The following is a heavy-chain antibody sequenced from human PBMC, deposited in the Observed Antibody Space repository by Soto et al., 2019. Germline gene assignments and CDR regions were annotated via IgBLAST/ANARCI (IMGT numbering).Heavy chain of an antibody. J-gene: IGHJ4*02. V-gene: IGHV3-23*01. CDR3: GKTLGVVDY. CDR1: GFTFSSYD. Sequence: GSLRLSCAASGFTFSSYDMNWVRQAPGKGLEWVSGVSASGSITSYADSARGRFTISRDNAKNTVFLQMNSLRAEDTAVYYCGKTLGVVDYWGQGTLVTVSS. CDR2: VSASGSIT. D-gene: IGHD2-15*01.